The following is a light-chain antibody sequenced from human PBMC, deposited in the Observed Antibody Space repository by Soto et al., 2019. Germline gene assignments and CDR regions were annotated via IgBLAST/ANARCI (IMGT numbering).Light chain of an antibody. Sequence: QSVLTQPPSVSAAPGQKVTISCSGSSSNIGNNYVSWYQQLPGTAPKLLIYENNKRPSGIPDRFSGSKSGTSATLGITGLQTGDEAYYYCGTWDSSLSADVFGTGTKLTVL. V-gene: IGLV1-51*02. CDR3: GTWDSSLSADV. CDR1: SSNIGNNY. J-gene: IGLJ1*01. CDR2: ENN.